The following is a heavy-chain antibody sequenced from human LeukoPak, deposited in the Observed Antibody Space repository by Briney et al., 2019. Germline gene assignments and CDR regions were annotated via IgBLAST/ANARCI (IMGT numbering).Heavy chain of an antibody. V-gene: IGHV1-18*01. D-gene: IGHD5-18*01. Sequence: ASVKVSCKASGYTFTSYGIAWVRQAPGQGLQWMGWISAYKGNTNYAQKLQGRLTMTTDTSTNTAYMELRSLRSDDTAVYYCARASPKYSYGPYAFDIWGQGTMVTVSS. CDR1: GYTFTSYG. J-gene: IGHJ3*02. CDR2: ISAYKGNT. CDR3: ARASPKYSYGPYAFDI.